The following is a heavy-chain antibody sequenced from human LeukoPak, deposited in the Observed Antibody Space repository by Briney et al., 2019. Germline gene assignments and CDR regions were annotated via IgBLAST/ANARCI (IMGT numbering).Heavy chain of an antibody. J-gene: IGHJ3*02. CDR1: GGSISSSSYY. CDR2: IYYSGST. V-gene: IGHV4-39*07. D-gene: IGHD2-2*01. CDR3: ARGEYCSSTSCYGLEAFDI. Sequence: SETLSLTCTVSGGSISSSSYYWGWIRQPPGKGLEWIGSIYYSGSTYYNPSLKSRVTISVDTSKNQFSLKLSSVTAADTAVYYCARGEYCSSTSCYGLEAFDIWGQGTMVTVSS.